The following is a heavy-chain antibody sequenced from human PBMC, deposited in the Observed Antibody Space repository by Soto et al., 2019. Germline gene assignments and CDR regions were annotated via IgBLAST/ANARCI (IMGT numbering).Heavy chain of an antibody. CDR2: ISSSGSTI. CDR3: GRDSTHIGYCSSNSCRWNYYGMDV. CDR1: GFTFSSYE. D-gene: IGHD2-2*01. V-gene: IGHV3-48*03. J-gene: IGHJ6*02. Sequence: GVSLRLSCAASGFTFSSYEMNWVRQAPGKGLEWVSYISSSGSTIYYADSVKGRFTISRDNAKNSLYLQMNSLRAEDTAVYYYGRDSTHIGYCSSNSCRWNYYGMDVWGQGTTVTVSS.